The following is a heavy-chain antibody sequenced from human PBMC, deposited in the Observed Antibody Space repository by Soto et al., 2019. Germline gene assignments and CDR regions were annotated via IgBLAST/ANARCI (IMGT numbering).Heavy chain of an antibody. J-gene: IGHJ5*02. CDR1: GYSFTSYW. Sequence: GESLKISCKGSGYSFTSYWIGWVRQMPGKGLEWMGIIYPGDSDTRYSPSFQGQVTISADKSISTAYLQWSSLKASDTAMYYCARLTYYYDSSGYDPYNWFDPWGQGSLVTVSS. CDR3: ARLTYYYDSSGYDPYNWFDP. D-gene: IGHD3-22*01. CDR2: IYPGDSDT. V-gene: IGHV5-51*01.